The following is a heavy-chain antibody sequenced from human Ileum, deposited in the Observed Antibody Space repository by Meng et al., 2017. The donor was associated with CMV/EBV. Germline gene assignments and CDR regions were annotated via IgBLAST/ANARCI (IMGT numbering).Heavy chain of an antibody. CDR1: GFTFSSYA. CDR3: AKAIKTTVTTAGY. V-gene: IGHV3-23*01. J-gene: IGHJ4*02. Sequence: GGSLRLSCAASGFTFSSYAMSWVRQAPGKGLEWVSAISGSVGSTYYADPVKGRFTISRDNSKNTLYLQMNSLRAEDTAVYYCAKAIKTTVTTAGYWGQGTLVTVSS. CDR2: ISGSVGST. D-gene: IGHD4-17*01.